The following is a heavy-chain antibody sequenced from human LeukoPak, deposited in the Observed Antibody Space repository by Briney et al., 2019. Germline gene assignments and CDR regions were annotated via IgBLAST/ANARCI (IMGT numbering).Heavy chain of an antibody. Sequence: GGSLRLSCAASGFTVSSNYMSWVRQAPGKGLEWVSVIYSGGSTYYADSVKGRFTISRGNSKNTLYLQMNSLRAEDTAVYYCAIPIYYGSGSPIDYWGQGTLVTVSS. J-gene: IGHJ4*02. CDR3: AIPIYYGSGSPIDY. CDR2: IYSGGST. V-gene: IGHV3-66*01. D-gene: IGHD3-10*01. CDR1: GFTVSSNY.